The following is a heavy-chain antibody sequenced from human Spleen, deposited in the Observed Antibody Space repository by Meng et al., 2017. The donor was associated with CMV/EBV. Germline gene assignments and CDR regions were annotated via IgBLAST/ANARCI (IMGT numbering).Heavy chain of an antibody. CDR2: ISGSSSSYI. CDR1: GFTFSNAW. Sequence: GESLKISCAASGFTFSNAWMSWVRQAPGKGLERVSSISGSSSSYIFYADSVKGRFTISRDNAKNSLYLQMNSLRAEDTAVYYCARGPPLTPWGQGTLVTVSS. D-gene: IGHD3-16*01. CDR3: ARGPPLTP. J-gene: IGHJ5*02. V-gene: IGHV3-21*01.